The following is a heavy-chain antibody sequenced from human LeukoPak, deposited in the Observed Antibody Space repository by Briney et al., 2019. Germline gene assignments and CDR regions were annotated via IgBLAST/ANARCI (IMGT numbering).Heavy chain of an antibody. CDR1: GGSIGSHY. J-gene: IGHJ4*02. CDR2: IYYSGST. Sequence: SETLSLTCTVSGGSIGSHYWTWIRQPPGKGLEWIGYIYYSGSTNYNPSLKSRVTISVDTSKNQFSLKLSSVTAADTAVYYCARGAYLTYYFDYWGQGALVTVSS. V-gene: IGHV4-59*11. CDR3: ARGAYLTYYFDY.